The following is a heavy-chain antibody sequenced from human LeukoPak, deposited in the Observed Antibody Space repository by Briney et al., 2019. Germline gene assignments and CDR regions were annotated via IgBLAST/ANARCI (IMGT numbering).Heavy chain of an antibody. Sequence: PSETLSLTCTVSGGSVSSGSHYWSWIRQPPGKGLEWIGYIYYSGSTNSNPSLKSRVTMSLDTSKNQFSLKLSSVTAADTAVYYCARMTTVTIPTLYYYYYGLDVWGQGTTVTVSS. V-gene: IGHV4-61*01. CDR2: IYYSGST. D-gene: IGHD4-17*01. CDR3: ARMTTVTIPTLYYYYYGLDV. J-gene: IGHJ6*02. CDR1: GGSVSSGSHY.